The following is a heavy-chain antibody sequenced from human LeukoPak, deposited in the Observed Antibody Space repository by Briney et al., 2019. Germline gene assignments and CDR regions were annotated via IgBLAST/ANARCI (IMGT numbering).Heavy chain of an antibody. CDR3: ARRNYDSSGYYYFDY. V-gene: IGHV1-18*01. Sequence: ASVKVSCKASGYTFTSYGISWVRQAPGQGLEWMGWISAYNGNTNYAQKFQGRVTMTTDTSTSTAYMELRSLRSDDTAVYYCARRNYDSSGYYYFDYWGQGTLVTVSS. D-gene: IGHD3-22*01. CDR2: ISAYNGNT. CDR1: GYTFTSYG. J-gene: IGHJ4*02.